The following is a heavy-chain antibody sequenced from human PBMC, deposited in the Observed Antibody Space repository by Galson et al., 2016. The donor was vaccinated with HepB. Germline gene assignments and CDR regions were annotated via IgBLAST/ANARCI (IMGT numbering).Heavy chain of an antibody. CDR2: ISTRRTT. J-gene: IGHJ4*02. Sequence: SLRLSCAASGFVFSNFGLSWVRQAPGKGLEWVASISTRRTTYYSDSVQGRFTISRDNSNNTLYLQMNGLRAEDTAVYYCAKERLVRRIFDHWGQGTLHTVPS. CDR1: GFVFSNFG. D-gene: IGHD1-1*01. CDR3: AKERLVRRIFDH. V-gene: IGHV3-23*01.